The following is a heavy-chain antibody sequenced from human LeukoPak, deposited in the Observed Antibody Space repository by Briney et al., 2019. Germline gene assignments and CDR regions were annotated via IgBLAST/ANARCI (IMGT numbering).Heavy chain of an antibody. CDR2: ISYDGSNK. Sequence: GGSLRLSCAASGFTFSSYAMSWVRQAPGKGLEWVAVISYDGSNKYYADSVKGRFTISRDNSKNTLYLQMNSLRAEDTAVYYCARALYCSSTSCSILGYYYYYGMDVWGQGTTVTVSS. D-gene: IGHD2-2*01. CDR1: GFTFSSYA. J-gene: IGHJ6*02. CDR3: ARALYCSSTSCSILGYYYYYGMDV. V-gene: IGHV3-30-3*01.